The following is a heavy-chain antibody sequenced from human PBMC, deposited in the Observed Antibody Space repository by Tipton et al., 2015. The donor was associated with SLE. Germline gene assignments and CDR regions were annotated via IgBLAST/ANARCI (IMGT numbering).Heavy chain of an antibody. CDR1: GFTFNSYA. J-gene: IGHJ4*02. CDR2: INYSGDRT. CDR3: ARGSRENYFDY. V-gene: IGHV3-23*01. Sequence: SLRLSCVASGFTFNSYAMSWVRQAPGKGLEWVSAINYSGDRTYYIDSVKGRFTISRDNAKNSLYLQMNSLRAEDTAVYYCARGSRENYFDYWGQGTLVTVSS. D-gene: IGHD3-10*01.